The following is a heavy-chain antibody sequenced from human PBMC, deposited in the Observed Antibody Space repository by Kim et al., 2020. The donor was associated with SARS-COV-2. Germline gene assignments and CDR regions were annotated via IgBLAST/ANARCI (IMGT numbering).Heavy chain of an antibody. CDR2: ISSSSSYI. CDR3: ARAPLSSGWYWDYFDY. Sequence: GGSLRLSCAASGFTFSSYSMNWVRQAPGKGLEWVSSISSSSSYIYYADSVKGRFTISRDNAKNSLYLQMNSLRAEDTAVYYCARAPLSSGWYWDYFDYWGQGTLVTVSS. D-gene: IGHD6-19*01. V-gene: IGHV3-21*01. CDR1: GFTFSSYS. J-gene: IGHJ4*02.